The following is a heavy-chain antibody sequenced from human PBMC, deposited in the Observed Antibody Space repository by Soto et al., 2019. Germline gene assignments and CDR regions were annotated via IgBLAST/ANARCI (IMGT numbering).Heavy chain of an antibody. J-gene: IGHJ1*01. Sequence: EVQLVQSGGGLVQPGGSLKLSCAASGFTFSGSTVHWVRQASGEGLQWVGRIRSKANDYATTYIASVKGRFTISRDDLMNTAYLQMSDLKTEDTAVYYCTGGYCTGGTCYSGYFQHWGQGALVTVFS. CDR1: GFTFSGST. CDR2: IRSKANDYAT. CDR3: TGGYCTGGTCYSGYFQH. D-gene: IGHD2-15*01. V-gene: IGHV3-73*02.